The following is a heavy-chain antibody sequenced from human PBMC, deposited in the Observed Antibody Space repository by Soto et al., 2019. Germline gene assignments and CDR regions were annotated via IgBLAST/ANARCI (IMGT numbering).Heavy chain of an antibody. CDR2: ISAGGDRT. CDR1: EFTFSNYP. V-gene: IGHV3-23*01. Sequence: EVQVSESGGGLVQPGGSLRLSCATSEFTFSNYPMNWVRQAPGKGLEWVSGISAGGDRTYYADSVKGRFTIFRDNSKNSVSLRMNSLRVEDTAVYYCARRVWGQGTLVTVSS. CDR3: ARRV. J-gene: IGHJ4*02.